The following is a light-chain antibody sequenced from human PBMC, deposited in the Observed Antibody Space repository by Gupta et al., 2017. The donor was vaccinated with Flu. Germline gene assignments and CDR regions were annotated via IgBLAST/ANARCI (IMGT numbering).Light chain of an antibody. Sequence: QTVRITCQGDSLRSYYASWYRQKPGQAPVLVCYGNNNRPSGIPDRFSSSTSGNTGAFTIPAAPAEEEADYDCYYRDTSGNNPGVFGGGTKLTVL. CDR1: SLRSYY. CDR3: YYRDTSGNNPGV. CDR2: GNN. V-gene: IGLV3-19*01. J-gene: IGLJ2*01.